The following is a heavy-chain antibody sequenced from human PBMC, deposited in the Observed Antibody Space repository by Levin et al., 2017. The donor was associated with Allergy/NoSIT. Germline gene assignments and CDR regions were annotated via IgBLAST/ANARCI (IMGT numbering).Heavy chain of an antibody. CDR2: ISDDGSTK. CDR1: GFTLSSHG. Sequence: GESLKISCEASGFTLSSHGMHWVRQAPGKGLEWVAVISDDGSTKFYAESVKGRFTISRDNSKNTLNLQMNSLRPEDAAVYYCAKSGERYCTRGSCYFDYWGLGTLVTVSS. D-gene: IGHD2-8*02. J-gene: IGHJ4*02. V-gene: IGHV3-30*18. CDR3: AKSGERYCTRGSCYFDY.